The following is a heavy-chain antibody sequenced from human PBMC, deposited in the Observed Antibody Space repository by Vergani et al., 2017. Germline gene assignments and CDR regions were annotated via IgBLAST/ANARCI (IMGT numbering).Heavy chain of an antibody. Sequence: QLVQSGAEVKKPGSSVKVSCKASGFTFTSSAVQWVRQARGQRLEWIGWIVVGSGNTNYAQKFQERVTITRDMSTSTAYMELSSLRSEDTAVYYCARYYYGSGSYYAPNWFDPWGQGTLVTVSS. D-gene: IGHD3-10*01. CDR1: GFTFTSSA. V-gene: IGHV1-58*01. CDR3: ARYYYGSGSYYAPNWFDP. CDR2: IVVGSGNT. J-gene: IGHJ5*02.